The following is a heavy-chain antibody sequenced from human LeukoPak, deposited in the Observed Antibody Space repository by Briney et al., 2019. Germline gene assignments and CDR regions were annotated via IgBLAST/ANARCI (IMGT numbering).Heavy chain of an antibody. CDR3: ARYYDYVWGSYRYHYYFDY. Sequence: ASVKVSCKASGYTFTGYYIHWVRQAPGQGLEWMGWINPNSGGTNYAQKFQGRVTMTRDTSISTAYMELSRLRSDDTAVYYCARYYDYVWGSYRYHYYFDYWGQGTLVTVSS. D-gene: IGHD3-16*02. CDR1: GYTFTGYY. CDR2: INPNSGGT. V-gene: IGHV1-2*02. J-gene: IGHJ4*02.